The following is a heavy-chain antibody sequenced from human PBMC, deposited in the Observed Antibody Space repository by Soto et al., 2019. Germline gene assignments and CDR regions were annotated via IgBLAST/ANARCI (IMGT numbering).Heavy chain of an antibody. Sequence: QVQLQESGPGLVKPSETLSLTCTVSGGSISSYYWSWIRQPPGKGLEWIGYIYYSGSTNYNPSLKSRVTISVDPSKTQFSLTLSSVTAADTAVYYCARRWGRTFDYWGQGTLVTVSS. D-gene: IGHD7-27*01. V-gene: IGHV4-59*08. CDR3: ARRWGRTFDY. CDR2: IYYSGST. J-gene: IGHJ4*02. CDR1: GGSISSYY.